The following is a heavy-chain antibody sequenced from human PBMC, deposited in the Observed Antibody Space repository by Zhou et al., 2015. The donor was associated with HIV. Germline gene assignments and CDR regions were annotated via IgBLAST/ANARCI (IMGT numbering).Heavy chain of an antibody. V-gene: IGHV3-9*01. J-gene: IGHJ2*01. D-gene: IGHD2-15*01. CDR1: GFTFDDYA. CDR2: ISWNSGSI. Sequence: EVQLVESGGGLVQPGRSLRLSCAASGFTFDDYAMHWVRQAPGKGLEWVSGISWNSGSIGYADSVKGRFTISRDNAKNSLYLQMNSLRAEDTALYYCAKDNRGVGLLGYFDLWGRGTLVTVSS. CDR3: AKDNRGVGLLGYFDL.